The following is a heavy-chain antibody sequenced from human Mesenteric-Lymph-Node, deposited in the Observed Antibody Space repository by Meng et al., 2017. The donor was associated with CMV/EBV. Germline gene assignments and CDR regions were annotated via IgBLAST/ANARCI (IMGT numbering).Heavy chain of an antibody. V-gene: IGHV3-30*04. CDR1: GFIFGGYV. Sequence: GESLKISCVASGFIFGGYVMHWVRQAPGKGLEWVAAISYDGRNKDHADSVKGRFTISRDNSINTLYLQMNSLGEDDTAVYYCARGGCSGGFCSYDYWGQGTLVTVSS. CDR3: ARGGCSGGFCSYDY. CDR2: ISYDGRNK. D-gene: IGHD2-15*01. J-gene: IGHJ4*02.